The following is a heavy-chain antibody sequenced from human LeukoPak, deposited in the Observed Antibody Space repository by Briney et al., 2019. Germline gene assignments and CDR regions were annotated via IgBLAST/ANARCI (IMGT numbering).Heavy chain of an antibody. D-gene: IGHD2-15*01. CDR2: IESDGSST. V-gene: IGHV3-74*01. CDR3: ARGYCSGGSCNRPFDY. J-gene: IGHJ4*02. Sequence: HPGESLRLSCAASGFTLSSYWMHWVRQAPGKGLVWVSRIESDGSSTSYADSVKGRFTISRDNAKNTLYLQMNSLRAEDTAVYYCARGYCSGGSCNRPFDYWGQGTLVTVSS. CDR1: GFTLSSYW.